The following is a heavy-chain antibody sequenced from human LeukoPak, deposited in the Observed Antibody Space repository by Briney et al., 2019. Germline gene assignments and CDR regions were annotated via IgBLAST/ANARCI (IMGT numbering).Heavy chain of an antibody. D-gene: IGHD5-24*01. CDR3: ARGPSWDGYMYYFDY. CDR1: GFTFSSYA. Sequence: GGSLRLSCAASGFTFSSYAMHWVRQAPGKGLEWVAVISYDGSNKYYADSVKGRFTISRDNSKNTLYLQMNSLRAEDTAVYYCARGPSWDGYMYYFDYWGQGTLVTVSS. CDR2: ISYDGSNK. J-gene: IGHJ4*02. V-gene: IGHV3-30-3*01.